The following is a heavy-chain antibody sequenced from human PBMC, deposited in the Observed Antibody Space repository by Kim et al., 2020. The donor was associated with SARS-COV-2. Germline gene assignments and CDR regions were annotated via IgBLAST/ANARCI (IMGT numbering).Heavy chain of an antibody. CDR2: IIPIFGTA. V-gene: IGHV1-69*13. CDR1: GGTFSSYA. Sequence: SVKVSCKASGGTFSSYAISWVRQAPGQGLEWMGGIIPIFGTANYAQKFQGRVTITADESTSTAYMELSSLRSEDTAVYYCARDYCGGGSCYLWGQGTLVTVSS. CDR3: ARDYCGGGSCYL. J-gene: IGHJ4*02. D-gene: IGHD2-15*01.